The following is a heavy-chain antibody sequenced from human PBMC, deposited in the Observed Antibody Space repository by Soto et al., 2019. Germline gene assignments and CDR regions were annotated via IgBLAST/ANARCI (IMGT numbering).Heavy chain of an antibody. CDR1: GFTFSSYA. V-gene: IGHV3-23*01. CDR3: AKDKGLAAAGTSYYYGMDV. Sequence: EVQLLESGGGLVQPGGSLRLSCAASGFTFSSYAMSWVRQAPGKGLEWVSAISGSGGSTYYEDSVKGRFTISRDNSKNTLYLQMNSLRAEDTAVYYCAKDKGLAAAGTSYYYGMDVWGQGTTVTVSS. D-gene: IGHD6-13*01. J-gene: IGHJ6*02. CDR2: ISGSGGST.